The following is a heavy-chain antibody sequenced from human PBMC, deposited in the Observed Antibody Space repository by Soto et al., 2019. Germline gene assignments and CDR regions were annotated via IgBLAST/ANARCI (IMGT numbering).Heavy chain of an antibody. J-gene: IGHJ4*02. CDR2: ISDSGATT. V-gene: IGHV3-23*01. CDR1: GFPFGENA. D-gene: IGHD6-19*01. CDR3: AKEDTSSGSLDY. Sequence: SLRLSCAASGFPFGENAMSWVRQAPGKGLEWVSGISDSGATTYYADSVRGRFTISRDNSKNTLYLQMKSLRAEDSASYYCAKEDTSSGSLDYWGQGALVTVSS.